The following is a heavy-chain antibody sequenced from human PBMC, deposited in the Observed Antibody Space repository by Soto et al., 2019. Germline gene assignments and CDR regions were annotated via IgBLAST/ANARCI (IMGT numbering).Heavy chain of an antibody. Sequence: ETLSLTCTGTGVSIGTSGDYWGWVRQPPGKGLEWIGSVYRTGSVYYNPSLYNPSLESRLSITVDTSKNQFSLKLRSVTAADTAVYYCVDVFTGSTFGYWGQGALVTVSS. CDR1: GVSIGTSGDY. CDR3: VDVFTGSTFGY. J-gene: IGHJ4*02. V-gene: IGHV4-39*01. D-gene: IGHD3-9*01. CDR2: VYRTGSV.